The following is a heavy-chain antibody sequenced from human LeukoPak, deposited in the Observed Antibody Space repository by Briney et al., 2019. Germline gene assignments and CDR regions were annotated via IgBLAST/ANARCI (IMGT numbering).Heavy chain of an antibody. Sequence: PGGSLRLSCAASGFTFDDYAMHWVRQAPGKGLEWVSGISWNSGNIGYADSVKGRFTISRDNAKNSLYLQMNSLRAEDTAVYYCARDFGIRGQGTMVTVSS. V-gene: IGHV3-9*01. CDR3: ARDFGI. D-gene: IGHD3-10*01. CDR1: GFTFDDYA. CDR2: ISWNSGNI. J-gene: IGHJ3*02.